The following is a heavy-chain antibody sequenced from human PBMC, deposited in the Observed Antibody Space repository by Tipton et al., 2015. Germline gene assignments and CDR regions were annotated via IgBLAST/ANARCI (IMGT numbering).Heavy chain of an antibody. V-gene: IGHV4-59*01. CDR3: ARAYYYDSRAVYYFDY. D-gene: IGHD3-22*01. CDR1: GGSIRSYY. CDR2: FYYSGGT. J-gene: IGHJ4*02. Sequence: LRLSCTVSGGSIRSYYWSWIRQPPGKGLEWIGFFYYSGGTNYYPSLRSRVTISLDTSNNQFSLKLSSVTAADTAIYYCARAYYYDSRAVYYFDYWGQGTLVTVSS.